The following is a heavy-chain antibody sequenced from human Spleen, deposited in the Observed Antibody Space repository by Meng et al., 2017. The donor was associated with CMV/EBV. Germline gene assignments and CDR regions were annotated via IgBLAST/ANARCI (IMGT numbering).Heavy chain of an antibody. V-gene: IGHV4-59*12. Sequence: SETLSLTCSVSDGSISSYYWSWLRQPPGKEVEWIGYIHDSGRTNYRPSLKSRVTISIDTSKNQFSLKLSSVTAADTAVYYCARGRYGGNPWASYGMDVWGQGTTVTVSS. CDR1: DGSISSYY. CDR2: IHDSGRT. CDR3: ARGRYGGNPWASYGMDV. J-gene: IGHJ6*02. D-gene: IGHD4-23*01.